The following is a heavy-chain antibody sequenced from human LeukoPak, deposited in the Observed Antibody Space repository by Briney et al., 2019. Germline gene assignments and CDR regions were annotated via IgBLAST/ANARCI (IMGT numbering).Heavy chain of an antibody. CDR1: GDSISSYY. Sequence: WAPLSLTCTFSGDSISSYYWSWIRPPPEKGLEWIGYIYYSGSTNYNPSLKRRVTISVDTSKTQFSLKMNSVAAADTAVYYCARLQRITMAGPDYWYFDLWGRGTLVTVSS. D-gene: IGHD3-10*01. J-gene: IGHJ2*01. V-gene: IGHV4-59*01. CDR3: ARLQRITMAGPDYWYFDL. CDR2: IYYSGST.